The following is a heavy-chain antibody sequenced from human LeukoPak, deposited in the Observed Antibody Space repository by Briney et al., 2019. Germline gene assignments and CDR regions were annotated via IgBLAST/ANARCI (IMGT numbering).Heavy chain of an antibody. V-gene: IGHV3-21*01. Sequence: GGSLRLSCAASGFTFSSYSMNWVRQAPGKGLEWVSSISSSSSYIYYADSVKGRFTISRDNAKNSLYLQMSSLRAEETAVYYCARELGYYYYGMDVWGQGTTVTVSS. J-gene: IGHJ6*02. CDR1: GFTFSSYS. CDR2: ISSSSSYI. CDR3: ARELGYYYYGMDV. D-gene: IGHD7-27*01.